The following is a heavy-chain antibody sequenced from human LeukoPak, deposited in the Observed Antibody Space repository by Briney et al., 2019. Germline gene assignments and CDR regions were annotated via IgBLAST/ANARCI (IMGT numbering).Heavy chain of an antibody. J-gene: IGHJ4*02. D-gene: IGHD3/OR15-3a*01. CDR1: GGSISSGSYY. CDR2: IYTSGNT. Sequence: SETLSLTCTVSGGSISSGSYYWSWIRQPAGKGLEWIGRIYTSGNTYYNASLKSQVSISIDTSKNQFSLRLTSVTAADTAVYYCARQTGSGLFILPGGQGTLVTVSS. CDR3: ARQTGSGLFILP. V-gene: IGHV4-61*02.